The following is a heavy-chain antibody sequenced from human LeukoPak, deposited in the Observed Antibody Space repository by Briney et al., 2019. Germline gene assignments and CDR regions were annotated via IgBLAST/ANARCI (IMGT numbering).Heavy chain of an antibody. D-gene: IGHD3-10*01. Sequence: GWSLRLSCAASGFTFSTYWMHWVRRAAGKGLVWVSRISTDGSVTSYADSVKGRYTISRDNAKNTMYLQMNSLRAEDTAVYYCARIGGSGSYSGHYFDHWGQGTLVTVSS. CDR2: ISTDGSVT. V-gene: IGHV3-74*01. CDR3: ARIGGSGSYSGHYFDH. CDR1: GFTFSTYW. J-gene: IGHJ4*02.